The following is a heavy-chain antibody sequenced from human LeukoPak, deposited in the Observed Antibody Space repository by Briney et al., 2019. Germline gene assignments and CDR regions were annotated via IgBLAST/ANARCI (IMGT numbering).Heavy chain of an antibody. CDR3: ARRDSTGYYFY. V-gene: IGHV4-34*01. D-gene: IGHD3-22*01. Sequence: PSETLSLTCAVYGGSFSGYYWSWIRQPPGKGLEWIGEINHSGSTNYNPSLKSRITISLDTSKNQLSLQLSSVTAADTAVYYCARRDSTGYYFYWGQGTLVTVSS. J-gene: IGHJ4*02. CDR2: INHSGST. CDR1: GGSFSGYY.